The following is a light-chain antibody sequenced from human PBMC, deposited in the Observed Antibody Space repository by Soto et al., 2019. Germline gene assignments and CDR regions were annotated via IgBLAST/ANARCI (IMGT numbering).Light chain of an antibody. J-gene: IGKJ1*01. CDR1: QSISSW. Sequence: DIQMTQSPSTLSASVGDRVTITCRASQSISSWLAWYQQKPGKAPKLLIYKASSLESGVPSRFSGSGSGTKYTLTISSMQPDDFATYYSQQYNSLWTFGQGTKVEIK. CDR3: QQYNSLWT. V-gene: IGKV1-5*03. CDR2: KAS.